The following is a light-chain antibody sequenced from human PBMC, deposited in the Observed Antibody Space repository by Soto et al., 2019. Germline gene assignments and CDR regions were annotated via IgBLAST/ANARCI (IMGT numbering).Light chain of an antibody. Sequence: QSVLTQPPSASATPGQRVSISCSGSRSNIGSNYVYWYQQLPGAAPRLLMYSNNQRPSGVPGRFSVSKSGTSASLAISGLRSEDEADYYCAAWDDNLSGWVFGGGTKVTFL. V-gene: IGLV1-47*02. CDR2: SNN. J-gene: IGLJ3*02. CDR3: AAWDDNLSGWV. CDR1: RSNIGSNY.